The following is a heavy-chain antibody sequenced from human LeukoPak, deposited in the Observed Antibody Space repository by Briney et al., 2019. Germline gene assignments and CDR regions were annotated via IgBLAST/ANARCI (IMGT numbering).Heavy chain of an antibody. J-gene: IGHJ4*02. Sequence: GGSLRLSCAASGFTFSSYEMNWVRQAPGKGLEWVAFIRYDGSNKYYADSVKGRFTISRDNAKNSLYLQMNSLRAEDTAVYYCAGGEGAYSRDYWGQGTLVTVSS. CDR2: IRYDGSNK. V-gene: IGHV3-30*02. CDR1: GFTFSSYE. D-gene: IGHD6-13*01. CDR3: AGGEGAYSRDY.